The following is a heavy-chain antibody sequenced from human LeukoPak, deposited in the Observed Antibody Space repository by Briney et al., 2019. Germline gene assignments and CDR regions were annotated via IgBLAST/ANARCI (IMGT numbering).Heavy chain of an antibody. CDR1: GYTFIGYY. Sequence: GASVKVSCKASGYTFIGYYMHWVRQAPGQGLEWMGWINPNSGGTNYAQKFQGRVTMTRDTSISTAYMELSRLRSDDTAVYYCAGPGVHYYDSSGYYSDAFDIWGQGTMVTVSS. CDR2: INPNSGGT. CDR3: AGPGVHYYDSSGYYSDAFDI. V-gene: IGHV1-2*02. J-gene: IGHJ3*02. D-gene: IGHD3-22*01.